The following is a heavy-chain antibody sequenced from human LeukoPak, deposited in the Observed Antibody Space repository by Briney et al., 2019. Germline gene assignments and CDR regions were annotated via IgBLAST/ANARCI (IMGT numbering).Heavy chain of an antibody. CDR1: GGSVRGYY. CDR2: IYYSGSP. D-gene: IGHD5/OR15-5a*01. Sequence: SETLSLTCTVSGGSVRGYYWTWIRQAPGKGLEFVAYIYYSGSPNYNPSLKSRVSTSLDTSTNQFSLSLTSVTATDTATYYCARLVQKASGLYDYYYFMDVWGSGTPVTVSS. J-gene: IGHJ6*04. V-gene: IGHV4-59*08. CDR3: ARLVQKASGLYDYYYFMDV.